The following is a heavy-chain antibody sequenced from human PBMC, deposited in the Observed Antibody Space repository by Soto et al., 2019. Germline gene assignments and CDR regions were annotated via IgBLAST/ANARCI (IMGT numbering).Heavy chain of an antibody. J-gene: IGHJ3*01. Sequence: ASVKVSCKVSGYTLPELPIHWVRQAPGQGPEWMGMIKPRRGVTDYAKKFQGRVTMTRDTSTTTVYMELSSLRSEDTAIYYCTRSIITTAGTDAFDLWGQGTLVTVSS. CDR3: TRSIITTAGTDAFDL. CDR2: IKPRRGVT. D-gene: IGHD6-13*01. CDR1: GYTLPELP. V-gene: IGHV1-46*03.